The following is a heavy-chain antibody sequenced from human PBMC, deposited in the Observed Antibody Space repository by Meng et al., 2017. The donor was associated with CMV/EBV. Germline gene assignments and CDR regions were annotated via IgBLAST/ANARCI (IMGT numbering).Heavy chain of an antibody. CDR1: GGSFSGSY. J-gene: IGHJ5*02. Sequence: YGGSFSGSYWSWIRQPPGKGLGWIGEIDHSGSTNYSPSLKGRVTMSVDTSKNQFALKLSSVTAADTAVYYCAGFTFGGVIVRWFDPWGQGTLVTVSS. CDR2: IDHSGST. D-gene: IGHD3-16*02. V-gene: IGHV4-34*01. CDR3: AGFTFGGVIVRWFDP.